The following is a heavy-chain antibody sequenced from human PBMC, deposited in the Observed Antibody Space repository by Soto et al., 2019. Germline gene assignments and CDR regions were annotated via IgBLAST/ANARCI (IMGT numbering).Heavy chain of an antibody. D-gene: IGHD3-10*01. CDR1: GYTFTSYD. J-gene: IGHJ3*02. Sequence: QVQLVQSGAEVKKPGASVKVSCKASGYTFTSYDINWVRQATGQGLEWMGWMNPNSGSTGYAQKFQGRVTMTRNTSISTAYMELSSLRSEDTAVYYCARDGLLWFGELDAFDIWGQGTMVTVSS. V-gene: IGHV1-8*01. CDR2: MNPNSGST. CDR3: ARDGLLWFGELDAFDI.